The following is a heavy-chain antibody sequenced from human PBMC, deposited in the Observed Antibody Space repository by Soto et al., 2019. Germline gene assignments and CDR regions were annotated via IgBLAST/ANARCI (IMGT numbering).Heavy chain of an antibody. D-gene: IGHD2-2*01. Sequence: QLQLQESGPGLVKPSETLSLTCTVSSAPVSSSTYTWGWISQPPGKGLEWIGSISYSGSTYYNPSLNHRVTVTIYTSNNQFSLKVTSVTAAYTAVYYCARLHGYCISSSCHGHYAMDVWGQGTTVTVS. CDR3: ARLHGYCISSSCHGHYAMDV. V-gene: IGHV4-39*01. J-gene: IGHJ6*02. CDR2: ISYSGST. CDR1: SAPVSSSTYT.